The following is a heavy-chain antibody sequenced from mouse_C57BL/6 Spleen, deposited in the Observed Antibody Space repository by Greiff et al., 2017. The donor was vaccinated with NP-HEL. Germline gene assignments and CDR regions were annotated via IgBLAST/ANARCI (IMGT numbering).Heavy chain of an antibody. CDR3: ARRDGTLDY. CDR1: GYAFTNYL. V-gene: IGHV1-54*01. J-gene: IGHJ2*01. CDR2: INPGSGGT. Sequence: VQLQQSGAELVRPGTSVKVSCKASGYAFTNYLIEWVKQRPGQGLEWIGVINPGSGGTNYNEKFKGKATLTADKSSSTAYMQLSSLTSEDSAVYFCARRDGTLDYWGQGTTLTVSS. D-gene: IGHD1-1*01.